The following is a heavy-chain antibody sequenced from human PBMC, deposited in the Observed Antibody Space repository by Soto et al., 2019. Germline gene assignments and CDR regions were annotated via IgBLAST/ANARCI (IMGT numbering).Heavy chain of an antibody. CDR3: ARDQRGYSGYDETFDY. CDR1: GFTFSSYS. V-gene: IGHV3-21*01. Sequence: GGSLRLSCAASGFTFSSYSMNWVRQDPGKGLEWVSSISSSSSYIYYADSVKGRFTISRDNAKNSLYLQMNSLRAEDTAVYYCARDQRGYSGYDETFDYWGQGTLVTVSS. CDR2: ISSSSSYI. D-gene: IGHD5-12*01. J-gene: IGHJ4*02.